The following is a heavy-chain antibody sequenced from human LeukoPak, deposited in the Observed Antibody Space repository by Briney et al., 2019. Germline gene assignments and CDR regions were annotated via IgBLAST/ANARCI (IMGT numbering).Heavy chain of an antibody. J-gene: IGHJ6*02. CDR1: GFTFSSYA. D-gene: IGHD3-9*01. CDR2: ISYDGSNK. CDR3: ARDRPQRYDILTGYYGVFYYYGMDV. V-gene: IGHV3-30-3*01. Sequence: GGSLRLSCAASGFTFSSYAMHWVRQAPGKGLEWVAVISYDGSNKYYADSVKGRFTISRDNSKNTLYLQMNSRRAEDTAVYYCARDRPQRYDILTGYYGVFYYYGMDVWGQGTTVTVSS.